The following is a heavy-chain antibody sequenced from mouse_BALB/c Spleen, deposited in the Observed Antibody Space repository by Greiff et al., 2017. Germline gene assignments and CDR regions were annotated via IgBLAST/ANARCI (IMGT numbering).Heavy chain of an antibody. Sequence: VKLMESGPELVKPGASVRISCKASGYTFTSYYIHWVKQRPGQGLEWIGWIYPGNVNTKYNEKFKGKATLTADKSSSTAYMQLSSLTSEDSAVYFCTAYGSRSPFAYWGQGTLVTVSA. CDR3: TAYGSRSPFAY. CDR1: GYTFTSYY. D-gene: IGHD1-1*01. J-gene: IGHJ3*01. CDR2: IYPGNVNT. V-gene: IGHV1S56*01.